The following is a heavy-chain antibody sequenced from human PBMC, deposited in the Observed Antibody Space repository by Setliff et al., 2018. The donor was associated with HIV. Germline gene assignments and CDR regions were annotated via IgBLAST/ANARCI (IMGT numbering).Heavy chain of an antibody. J-gene: IGHJ4*02. V-gene: IGHV3-23*01. D-gene: IGHD2-2*01. CDR1: GFTFSSYT. Sequence: PGGSLRLSCVVSGFTFSSYTMSWVRQAPGKGLEWVSAISGSGGTTYYAESVKGRFTISRDNSKNTLYLQMNSLRAEDTAVYYCARRAYCSSTTCFDNWGQGTLVTVS. CDR3: ARRAYCSSTTCFDN. CDR2: ISGSGGTT.